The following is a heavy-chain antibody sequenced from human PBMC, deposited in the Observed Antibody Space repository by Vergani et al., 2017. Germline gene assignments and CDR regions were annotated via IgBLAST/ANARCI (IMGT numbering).Heavy chain of an antibody. J-gene: IGHJ6*04. V-gene: IGHV4-31*03. D-gene: IGHD2-2*01. CDR1: GDSVSNDDYY. Sequence: QVQLQESGPGLVKPSQTLSLTCTVSGDSVSNDDYYWSWIRQHPGKGLEWIGYTYHSGTTYYNPSLESRATISMQTSKNQFSLKLSSVTAADTAVYYCARDRPVRYQLLPTMDVWGKGTTVTVSS. CDR3: ARDRPVRYQLLPTMDV. CDR2: TYHSGTT.